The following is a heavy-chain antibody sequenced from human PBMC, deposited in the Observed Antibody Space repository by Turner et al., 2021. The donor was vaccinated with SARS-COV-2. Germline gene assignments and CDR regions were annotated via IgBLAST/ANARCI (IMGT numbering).Heavy chain of an antibody. J-gene: IGHJ4*02. CDR3: ARQGGVDY. CDR2: ISYTGRT. CDR1: GGSISTTNHY. V-gene: IGHV4-39*01. Sequence: QLQLQESGPGLVKPSETLSLPCAVSGGSISTTNHYWGWIRQPPGRGPEWIGGISYTGRTFYTPSLKSRVTLSMDTSKNHFSLKVTAVTAADTAVYYCARQGGVDYWGQGTLVTVSS.